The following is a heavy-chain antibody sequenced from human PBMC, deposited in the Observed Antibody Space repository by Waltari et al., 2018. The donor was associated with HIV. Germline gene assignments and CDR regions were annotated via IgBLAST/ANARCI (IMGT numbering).Heavy chain of an antibody. CDR3: ARPMFIPGATQKGGMDV. Sequence: VQLQQRGAGLLEPSVPLSLTCGVYGGSFHGSSSSWIRQPTGEGLEGVGEINHSGGPNYNPSLKSRVTISLDRSRNQFSLKLTSVTAADTAVYYCARPMFIPGATQKGGMDVWGQGTTVTVSS. J-gene: IGHJ6*02. V-gene: IGHV4-34*01. CDR1: GGSFHGSS. CDR2: INHSGGP. D-gene: IGHD3-10*02.